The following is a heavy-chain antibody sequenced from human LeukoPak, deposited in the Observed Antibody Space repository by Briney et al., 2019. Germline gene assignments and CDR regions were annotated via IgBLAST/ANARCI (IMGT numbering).Heavy chain of an antibody. CDR3: ARRSSSGWYPDYYYYYMDV. J-gene: IGHJ6*03. CDR1: GFTFSSYG. CDR2: IRYDGTNK. Sequence: GGSLRLSCAASGFTFSSYGMHWVRQAPGKGLEWVAFIRYDGTNKYYADSMKGRFTISRDNSKNTLYLKMNSLRGEDTAVYYCARRSSSGWYPDYYYYYMDVWGKGTTVTISS. V-gene: IGHV3-30*02. D-gene: IGHD6-19*01.